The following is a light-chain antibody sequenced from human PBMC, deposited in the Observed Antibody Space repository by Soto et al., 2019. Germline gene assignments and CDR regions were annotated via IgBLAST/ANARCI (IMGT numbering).Light chain of an antibody. CDR2: GAS. J-gene: IGKJ1*01. CDR1: QSVSSSY. V-gene: IGKV3-20*01. CDR3: QQYGSSPWT. Sequence: EIVLTQSPGTLYLSPGEIATLSCSASQSVSSSYLAWYQQKPGQAPRLLIYGASSRATGIPDRFSGSGSGTDFTLTISRLEPEDFAVYYCQQYGSSPWTFGQGTKVDI.